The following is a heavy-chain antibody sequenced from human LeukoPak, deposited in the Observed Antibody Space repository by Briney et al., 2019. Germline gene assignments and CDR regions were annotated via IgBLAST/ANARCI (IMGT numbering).Heavy chain of an antibody. D-gene: IGHD5-24*01. J-gene: IGHJ3*02. V-gene: IGHV4-4*07. CDR3: AGKDGDI. CDR1: GVSVSSYY. Sequence: PSETLSLTCTVSGVSVSSYYWIWIRQPAGRGLEWIGRIDASGSTNFNPSLKSRVTMSVDSSKNQFSLKLSSVTAADTALYYCAGKDGDIWGQGTMVTVSS. CDR2: IDASGST.